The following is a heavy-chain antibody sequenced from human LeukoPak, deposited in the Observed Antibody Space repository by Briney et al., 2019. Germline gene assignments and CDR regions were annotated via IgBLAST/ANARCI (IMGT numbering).Heavy chain of an antibody. CDR2: IYYSGSS. CDR1: GGSISSSSHY. J-gene: IGHJ4*02. D-gene: IGHD4-17*01. Sequence: SETLSLTCTVSGGSISSSSHYWGWFRQPPGKGLEWIGYIYYSGSSFCNPSLKSRVTMSVDTSKNQFSLRLNCVTAADTAVYYCARGPTVTSDYWGQGTLVTVSS. V-gene: IGHV4-39*01. CDR3: ARGPTVTSDY.